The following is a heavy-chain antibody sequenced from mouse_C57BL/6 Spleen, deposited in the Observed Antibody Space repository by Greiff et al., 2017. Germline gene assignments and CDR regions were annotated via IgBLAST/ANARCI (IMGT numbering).Heavy chain of an antibody. D-gene: IGHD1-1*01. Sequence: EVQLQPSGPELVKPGASVKISCKASGYTFTDYYMNWVKQSHGKSLEWIGDINPNNGGPSYNQKFKGKATLTVDKSSSTAYMELRSLTSEDSAVYYCARRFYYYGSKYFDVWGTGTTVTVSS. CDR3: ARRFYYYGSKYFDV. CDR2: INPNNGGP. CDR1: GYTFTDYY. J-gene: IGHJ1*03. V-gene: IGHV1-26*01.